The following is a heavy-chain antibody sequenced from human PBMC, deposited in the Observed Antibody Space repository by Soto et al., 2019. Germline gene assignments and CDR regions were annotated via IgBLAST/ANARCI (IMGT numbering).Heavy chain of an antibody. V-gene: IGHV4-39*01. CDR1: GGSISSSSYY. D-gene: IGHD2-21*01. J-gene: IGHJ2*01. Sequence: SETLSLTCTVSGGSISSSSYYWGWIRQPPGKGLEWIGSIYYSGSTYYNPSLKSRVTISVDTSKNQFSLKLSSVTAADTAVYYCARRVVAYFDLWGRGTLVTVS. CDR2: IYYSGST. CDR3: ARRVVAYFDL.